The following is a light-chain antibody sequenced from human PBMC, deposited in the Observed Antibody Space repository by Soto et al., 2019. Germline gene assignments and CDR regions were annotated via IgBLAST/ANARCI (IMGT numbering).Light chain of an antibody. V-gene: IGLV1-40*01. CDR2: GNS. CDR1: SSNIGAGYD. CDR3: QAYDSSLRANVV. Sequence: QYVLTQPPSVSGAPGQRVTISCTGSSSNIGAGYDVHWYQQLPGTAPKILIYGNSNRTSGVPDRFSGSKSGTSASLAITGLQAEDEADYSCQAYDSSLRANVVFGGGTKLTVL. J-gene: IGLJ2*01.